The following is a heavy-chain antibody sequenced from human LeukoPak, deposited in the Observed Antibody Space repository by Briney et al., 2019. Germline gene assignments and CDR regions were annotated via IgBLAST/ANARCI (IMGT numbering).Heavy chain of an antibody. CDR2: IYYSGST. V-gene: IGHV4-59*01. CDR1: GGSISSYY. CDR3: ARAAAGKEFGY. D-gene: IGHD6-13*01. J-gene: IGHJ4*02. Sequence: SETLSLTCTVSGGSISSYYWSWIRQPPGKGLEWIGYIYYSGSTNYNPSLKSRVTISVDTSKNQFSLKLSSVTAADTAVYYCARAAAGKEFGYWGQGTLVTVSS.